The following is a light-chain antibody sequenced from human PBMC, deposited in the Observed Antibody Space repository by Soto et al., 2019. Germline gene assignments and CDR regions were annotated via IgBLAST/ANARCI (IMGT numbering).Light chain of an antibody. CDR1: SSDVGGYNY. J-gene: IGLJ1*01. Sequence: QSALTQPRSVSGSLGQSVTISCTGTSSDVGGYNYVSWYQQHPGKAPKLMIYDVNKRPSGVPDRFSGSKSGNTASLTISGLQAEDEAHYYCSSYTTSYFYVFGPGTKLTVL. CDR2: DVN. V-gene: IGLV2-11*01. CDR3: SSYTTSYFYV.